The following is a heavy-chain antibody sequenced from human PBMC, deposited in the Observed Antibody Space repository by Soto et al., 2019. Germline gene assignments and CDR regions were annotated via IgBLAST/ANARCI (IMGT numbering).Heavy chain of an antibody. Sequence: SETLSLTCTVSGGSISSSSYYWGWIRQPPGKGLEWIGSIYYSGSTNYNPSLKSRVTISVDTSKNQFSLKLSSVTAADTAVYYCARGVVVTAILKEDYSYYGMDVWGQGTTVTVSS. CDR3: ARGVVVTAILKEDYSYYGMDV. V-gene: IGHV4-39*07. CDR1: GGSISSSSYY. J-gene: IGHJ6*02. CDR2: IYYSGST. D-gene: IGHD2-21*02.